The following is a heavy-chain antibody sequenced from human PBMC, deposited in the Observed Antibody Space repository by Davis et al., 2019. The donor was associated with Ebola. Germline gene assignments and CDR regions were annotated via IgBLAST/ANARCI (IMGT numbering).Heavy chain of an antibody. J-gene: IGHJ4*02. D-gene: IGHD4-23*01. CDR2: MNPNSGNT. V-gene: IGHV1-8*01. CDR1: GYTFTSYD. CDR3: ARDVTTVVPFDY. Sequence: ASVKVSCKASGYTFTSYDINWVRQATGQGLEWMGWMNPNSGNTGYAQKFQGRVTMTRNTSISTAYMELRSLRSDDTAVYYCARDVTTVVPFDYWGQGTLVTVSS.